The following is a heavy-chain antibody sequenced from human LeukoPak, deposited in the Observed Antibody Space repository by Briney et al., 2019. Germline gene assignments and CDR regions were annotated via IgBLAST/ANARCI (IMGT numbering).Heavy chain of an antibody. Sequence: SVKVSCKASGGTFSSYAISWVRQAPGQGLEWMGGIIPIFGTANYAQKFQGRVTITADESTSTAYMELSSLRSEDTAVYYCARDSMDSITIFGVVIINAFDIWGQGTIVTVSS. CDR2: IIPIFGTA. V-gene: IGHV1-69*01. J-gene: IGHJ3*02. CDR1: GGTFSSYA. CDR3: ARDSMDSITIFGVVIINAFDI. D-gene: IGHD3-3*01.